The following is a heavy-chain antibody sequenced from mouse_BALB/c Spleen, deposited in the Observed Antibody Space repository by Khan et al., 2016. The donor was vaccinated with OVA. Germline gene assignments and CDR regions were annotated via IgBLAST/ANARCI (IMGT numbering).Heavy chain of an antibody. CDR3: AREEALYYFDY. CDR2: IYPGTDNT. V-gene: IGHV1-76*01. CDR1: GYIFTSYW. Sequence: QVQLKQSGAELVRPGASVKLSCKTSGYIFTSYWIHWLKQRSGQGLEWIARIYPGTDNTYYNEKLKDKATLTADKSSSTAYMQLSSLKSEDSAVDFCAREEALYYFDYWGQGTTLTVSS. D-gene: IGHD3-2*02. J-gene: IGHJ2*01.